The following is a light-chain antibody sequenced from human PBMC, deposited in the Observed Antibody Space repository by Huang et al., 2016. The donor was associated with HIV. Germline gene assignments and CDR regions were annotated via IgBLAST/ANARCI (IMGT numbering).Light chain of an antibody. V-gene: IGKV3-15*01. CDR3: QHYNNWPYT. CDR2: GAS. J-gene: IGKJ2*01. CDR1: QSVRSN. Sequence: EIVMTQSPATLSVSPGERVTLSCRASQSVRSNLAWYQQRPGQAPMLLIYGASARATGIPARFSGSGSGTEFTLTISDLQSGDFAIYYCQHYNNWPYTFGQGTNLEI.